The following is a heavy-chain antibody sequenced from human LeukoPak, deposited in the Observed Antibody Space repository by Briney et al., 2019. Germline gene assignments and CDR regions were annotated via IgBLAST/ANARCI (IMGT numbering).Heavy chain of an antibody. CDR1: GGSISSYY. D-gene: IGHD3-9*01. J-gene: IGHJ4*02. CDR3: ASYDALTGYPSDY. V-gene: IGHV4-59*01. Sequence: SETLSLTCTVSGGSISSYYWSWIRQPPGKGLEWIGYISYSGSISYNPSLKSRVTISVDTSKNQFSLKLSSATAADTAVYYCASYDALTGYPSDYWGQGTLVTVSS. CDR2: ISYSGSI.